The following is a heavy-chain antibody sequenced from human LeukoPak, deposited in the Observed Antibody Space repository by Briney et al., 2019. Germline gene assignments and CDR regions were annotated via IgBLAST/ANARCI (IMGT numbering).Heavy chain of an antibody. Sequence: SEILSLTCTVSGGSISNYYWSWVRQPPGKGLQWIGHIYYSGNTNYSPALKSRVSISVDTSKNQFSLKVNSVTVADTAVYYCARYSSSWSSRYYYYMDVWGKGTTVTVSS. D-gene: IGHD6-13*01. CDR1: GGSISNYY. CDR2: IYYSGNT. V-gene: IGHV4-59*01. J-gene: IGHJ6*03. CDR3: ARYSSSWSSRYYYYMDV.